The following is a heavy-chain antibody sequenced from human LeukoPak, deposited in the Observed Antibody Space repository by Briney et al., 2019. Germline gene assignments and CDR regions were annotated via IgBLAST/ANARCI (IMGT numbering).Heavy chain of an antibody. Sequence: SETLSLTCTVSGGSISSYSWSWIRQPPGKGLEWIGYIYYSGSTNYNPSLKSRVSISVDTSKNWFSLKLSSVTAADTAVYYCARMGRMAAADNNWFDPWGQGTLVTVSS. CDR3: ARMGRMAAADNNWFDP. J-gene: IGHJ5*02. CDR1: GGSISSYS. V-gene: IGHV4-59*01. CDR2: IYYSGST. D-gene: IGHD6-13*01.